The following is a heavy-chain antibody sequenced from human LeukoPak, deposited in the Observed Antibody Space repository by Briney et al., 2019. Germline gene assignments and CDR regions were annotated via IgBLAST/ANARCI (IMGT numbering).Heavy chain of an antibody. CDR2: IYYSGST. V-gene: IGHV4-59*01. CDR3: ARADDNWNYVGWFDP. CDR1: GGSISSYY. J-gene: IGHJ5*02. Sequence: SETLSLTCTVSGGSISSYYWSWIRQPPGKGLEWIGYIYYSGSTNYNPSLKSRVTISVDTSKNRFSLKLSSVTAADTAVYYCARADDNWNYVGWFDPWGQGTLVTVSS. D-gene: IGHD1-7*01.